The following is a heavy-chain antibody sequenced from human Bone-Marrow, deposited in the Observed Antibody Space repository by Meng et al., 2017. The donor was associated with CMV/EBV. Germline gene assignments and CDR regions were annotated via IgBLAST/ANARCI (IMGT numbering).Heavy chain of an antibody. D-gene: IGHD1-14*01. CDR1: GYTFTSYD. V-gene: IGHV1-8*03. CDR2: MNPNSGNT. CDR3: ASGAAGGSSWDY. Sequence: ASVKVSCKASGYTFTSYDINWVRQATGQGLEWMGWMNPNSGNTGYAQKFQGRVTITRNTSISTAYMELSSLRSEDTAVYYRASGAAGGSSWDYWGQGTLVPVSS. J-gene: IGHJ4*02.